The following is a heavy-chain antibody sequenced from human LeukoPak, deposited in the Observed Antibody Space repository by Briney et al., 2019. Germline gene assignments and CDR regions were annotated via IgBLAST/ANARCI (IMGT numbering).Heavy chain of an antibody. CDR1: GFIFNNYA. CDR2: IGGNGDTS. V-gene: IGHV3-64*02. Sequence: GGSLRLSCAASGFIFNNYAMHWVRQAPGKGLEYVSAIGGNGDTSYYADSVKGGFTISRDNSENTVYLQMGSLRTEDMAVYYCATRHEYSYPYWGQGTLVTVSS. CDR3: ATRHEYSYPY. D-gene: IGHD5-18*01. J-gene: IGHJ4*02.